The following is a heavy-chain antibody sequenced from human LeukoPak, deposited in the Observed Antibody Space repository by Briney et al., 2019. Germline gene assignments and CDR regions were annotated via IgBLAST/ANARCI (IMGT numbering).Heavy chain of an antibody. V-gene: IGHV3-48*01. CDR2: ISSSSSTI. CDR1: GFTFSSYS. D-gene: IGHD6-19*01. Sequence: GGSLRLSCAASGFTFSSYSMNWVRQAPGKGLEWVSSISSSSSTIYYADSVKGRFTISRDNAKNSLYLQMNSLRAEDTAVYYCARFSSGWYEGYFDYWGQGTLVTVSS. J-gene: IGHJ4*02. CDR3: ARFSSGWYEGYFDY.